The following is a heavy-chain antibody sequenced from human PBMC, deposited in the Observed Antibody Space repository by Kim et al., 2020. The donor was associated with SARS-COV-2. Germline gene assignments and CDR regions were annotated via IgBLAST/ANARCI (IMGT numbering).Heavy chain of an antibody. J-gene: IGHJ4*02. CDR1: GFIFSNYA. CDR3: AKHYDGPTRPVQD. Sequence: GGSLRLSCTASGFIFSNYAMTWVRQAPGKGLEWVSAISGSGGVIYYADSVRGRFIISRDNSANMLHLQLNTVRAEDTAIYFCAKHYDGPTRPVQDWGQGTLVTVSS. V-gene: IGHV3-23*01. D-gene: IGHD3-22*01. CDR2: ISGSGGVI.